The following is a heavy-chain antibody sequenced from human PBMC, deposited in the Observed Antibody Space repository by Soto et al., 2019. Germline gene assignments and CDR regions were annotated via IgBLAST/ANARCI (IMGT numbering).Heavy chain of an antibody. J-gene: IGHJ4*02. V-gene: IGHV1-69*05. CDR1: GGTFSSYA. D-gene: IGHD1-26*01. Sequence: SVKVSCKASGGTFSSYAISWVRQAPGQGLEWMGWIITIFGTANYAQKFQGRVTITIDVSTGTAHMELRSLRSDDTAVYYCARESGRATGFDHWGQGTLVTVSS. CDR2: IITIFGTA. CDR3: ARESGRATGFDH.